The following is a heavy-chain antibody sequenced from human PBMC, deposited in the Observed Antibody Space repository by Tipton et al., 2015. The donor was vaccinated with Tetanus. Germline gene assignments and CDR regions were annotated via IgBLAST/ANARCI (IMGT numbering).Heavy chain of an antibody. J-gene: IGHJ6*02. CDR2: VYSSGST. V-gene: IGHV4-4*07. CDR3: ARDFRERSGTYYSYYYTMDV. CDR1: GGSLNTFY. D-gene: IGHD1-26*01. Sequence: LRLSCTVSGGSLNTFYWNWIRQPAGKGLEWIGRVYSSGSTNYNPSLKSRVTMSIDAPKNQFSRGLTSVTAADTAVYYCARDFRERSGTYYSYYYTMDVWGQGTTVTVSS.